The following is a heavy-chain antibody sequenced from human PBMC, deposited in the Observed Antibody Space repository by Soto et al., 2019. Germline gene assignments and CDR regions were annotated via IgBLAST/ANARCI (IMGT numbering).Heavy chain of an antibody. D-gene: IGHD1-7*01. CDR2: ISYDGSNK. CDR1: GFTFSSYG. CDR3: VRTQIRRTYYYYYGMDV. V-gene: IGHV3-30*03. J-gene: IGHJ6*02. Sequence: HPGGSLRLSCAASGFTFSSYGMHWVRQAPGKGLEWVAVISYDGSNKYCADSVKGRFTISRDNSKNTLYLQMNSLRAEDTAVYYCVRTQIRRTYYYYYGMDVWGQGTTVTVSS.